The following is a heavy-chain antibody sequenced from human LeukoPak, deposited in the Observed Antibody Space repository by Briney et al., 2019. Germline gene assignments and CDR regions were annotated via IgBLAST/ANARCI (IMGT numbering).Heavy chain of an antibody. V-gene: IGHV4-34*01. J-gene: IGHJ4*02. Sequence: SETLSLTCAVYGGSFSGYSWSWIRQSPGKGLERIGEVNHSGSTNYNPSLKSRVTISVDKSKNQFSLKLGSVTAADTAVYYCARDVTGSASDYWGQGTLVTVSS. CDR1: GGSFSGYS. D-gene: IGHD1-1*01. CDR3: ARDVTGSASDY. CDR2: VNHSGST.